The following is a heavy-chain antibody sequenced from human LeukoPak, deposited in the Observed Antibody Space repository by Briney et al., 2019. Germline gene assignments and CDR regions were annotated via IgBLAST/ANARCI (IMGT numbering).Heavy chain of an antibody. CDR3: AREDRSGSYSGASYGMDV. Sequence: GGSLRLSCAASGFTVSSNYMSWVRQAPGKGLEWVSVIYSGGSTYYADSVKGRFTISRDNSKSTLYLQMNSLRAEDTAVYYCAREDRSGSYSGASYGMDVWGKGTTVTVSS. V-gene: IGHV3-53*01. J-gene: IGHJ6*04. D-gene: IGHD1-26*01. CDR2: IYSGGST. CDR1: GFTVSSNY.